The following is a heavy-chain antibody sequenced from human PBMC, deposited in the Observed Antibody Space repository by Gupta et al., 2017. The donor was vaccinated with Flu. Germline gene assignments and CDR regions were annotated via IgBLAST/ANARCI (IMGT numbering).Heavy chain of an antibody. CDR3: TRDRGAHNWFDP. J-gene: IGHJ5*02. CDR2: SKNSMT. Sequence: SKNSMTAYASSLRGRVTISRDDSNNMAFLEMNSLTTEDTAVYYCTRDRGAHNWFDPWGHGTLVTVSS. V-gene: IGHV3-73*01. D-gene: IGHD3-16*01.